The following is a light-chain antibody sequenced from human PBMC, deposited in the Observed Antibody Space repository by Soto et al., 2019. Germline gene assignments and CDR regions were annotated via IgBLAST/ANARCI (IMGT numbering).Light chain of an antibody. CDR2: TTS. Sequence: DIQVTQSPSSLSASVGDRVTITCRASQSISSYLNWYQQKPGKAPTLLIYTTSNLQSGVPSRFSGSGSATHFTLTISSLQPEDFATYYCQQHYNTPRTFGQGTKGDNK. CDR1: QSISSY. V-gene: IGKV1-39*01. J-gene: IGKJ1*01. CDR3: QQHYNTPRT.